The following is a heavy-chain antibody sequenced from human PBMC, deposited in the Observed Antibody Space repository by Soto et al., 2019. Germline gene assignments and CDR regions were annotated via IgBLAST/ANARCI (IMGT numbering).Heavy chain of an antibody. CDR2: INHSGST. D-gene: IGHD2-2*01. V-gene: IGHV4-34*01. J-gene: IGHJ6*02. CDR3: ARGRLYCSSTSCFWKYYYYYGMDV. Sequence: SVPLSLTCGVYDGSFCDYYWSWIRKPPGKGLEWIGEINHSGSTNYNPSLKSRVTISVDTSKNQFSLKLSSVTAADTAVYYCARGRLYCSSTSCFWKYYYYYGMDVWGQGTTVTVS. CDR1: DGSFCDYY.